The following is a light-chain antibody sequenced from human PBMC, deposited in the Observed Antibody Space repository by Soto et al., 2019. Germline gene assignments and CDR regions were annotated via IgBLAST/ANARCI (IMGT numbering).Light chain of an antibody. CDR3: QQYGSSPRT. J-gene: IGKJ1*01. CDR1: QSVGSSY. Sequence: EIVLTQSPGTLSLSTGERATLSCRASQSVGSSYLAWYQQKPGQAPRLLIYGASSRATGIPDRFSGSGSATDFTLTISRLEPEDFAVYYCQQYGSSPRTFGQGTRVEIK. V-gene: IGKV3-20*01. CDR2: GAS.